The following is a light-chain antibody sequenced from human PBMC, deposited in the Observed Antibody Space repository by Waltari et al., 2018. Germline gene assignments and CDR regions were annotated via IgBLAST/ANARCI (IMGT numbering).Light chain of an antibody. Sequence: DIVLSQSPATLSLSPGERATLSCRASQSVSRYLAWYPQKPGQAPRLLIYDASNRATGIPVRLSGSVSGTDFTLTISSLGPEDFAVYYCLQHSNWPRFTFGPGTKVDIK. J-gene: IGKJ3*01. CDR1: QSVSRY. CDR2: DAS. CDR3: LQHSNWPRFT. V-gene: IGKV3-11*01.